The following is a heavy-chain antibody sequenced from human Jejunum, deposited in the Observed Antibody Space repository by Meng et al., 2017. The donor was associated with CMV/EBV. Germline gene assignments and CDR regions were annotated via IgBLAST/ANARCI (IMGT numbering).Heavy chain of an antibody. Sequence: SGASGNSGSEYGSWSRQYAGKAVEWSRYVKCTISTKNNHAHESGVTISVDTEKNKLSLKLKSGTAEDKAIYYCERENDQYHGWFDPWGQGTLVTVSS. CDR2: VKCTIST. CDR1: GASGNSGSEY. J-gene: IGHJ5*02. D-gene: IGHD2-2*01. CDR3: ERENDQYHGWFDP. V-gene: IGHV4-61*01.